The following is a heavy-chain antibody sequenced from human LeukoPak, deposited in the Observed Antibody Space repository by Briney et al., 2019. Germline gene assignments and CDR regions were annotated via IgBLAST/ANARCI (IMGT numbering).Heavy chain of an antibody. V-gene: IGHV1-2*02. J-gene: IGHJ4*02. CDR2: INANSGGT. D-gene: IGHD3-9*01. CDR1: GYTFTGYY. Sequence: AASVKVSCKASGYTFTGYYMHWVRQTPGQGLEWMGWINANSGGTNYAQKFQGRVTMTRDTSISTAYMELSRLRSDDTAVYYCARASRYFDWLLSLYFDYWGQGTLVTVSS. CDR3: ARASRYFDWLLSLYFDY.